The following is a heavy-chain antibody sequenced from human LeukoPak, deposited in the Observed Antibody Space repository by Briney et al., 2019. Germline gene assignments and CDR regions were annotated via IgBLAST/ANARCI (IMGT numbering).Heavy chain of an antibody. CDR1: GGSISSYY. J-gene: IGHJ3*02. V-gene: IGHV4-59*01. Sequence: PSETLSLTCTVSGGSISSYYWSWTRQPPGKGLEWIGYIYYSGSTNYNPSLKSRVTISVDTSKNQFSLKLSSVTAADTAVYYCARVGSAYYYDSSGYPGAFDIWGQGTMVTVSS. CDR3: ARVGSAYYYDSSGYPGAFDI. D-gene: IGHD3-22*01. CDR2: IYYSGST.